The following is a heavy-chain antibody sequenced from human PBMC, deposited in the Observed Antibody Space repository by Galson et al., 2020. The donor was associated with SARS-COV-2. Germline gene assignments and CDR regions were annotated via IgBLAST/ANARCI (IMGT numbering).Heavy chain of an antibody. Sequence: ASVKVSCKASGYTFTSYAMHWVRQAPGQRLEWMGWINAGNGNTKYSQKFQGRVTITRDTSASTAYMELSSLRSEDTAVYYCARAASIAAAGTFWFDPWGQGTLVTVSS. D-gene: IGHD6-13*01. CDR3: ARAASIAAAGTFWFDP. V-gene: IGHV1-3*01. CDR1: GYTFTSYA. CDR2: INAGNGNT. J-gene: IGHJ5*02.